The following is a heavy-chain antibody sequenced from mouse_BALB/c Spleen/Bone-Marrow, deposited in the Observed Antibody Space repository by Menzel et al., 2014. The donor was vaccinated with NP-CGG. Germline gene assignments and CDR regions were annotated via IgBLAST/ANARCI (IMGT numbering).Heavy chain of an antibody. CDR3: AREARTGAWFAY. Sequence: QVQLQQSGAELARPGASVKMSCKASGYTFTSYTMQWIRPRPGQGLEWIGYIVPSSDYTSYNQNFKDKATLTADKSSSTAYMQLNSLTSEDFAVYYCAREARTGAWFAYWGQGTLVTVSA. CDR2: IVPSSDYT. J-gene: IGHJ3*01. CDR1: GYTFTSYT. V-gene: IGHV1-4*01. D-gene: IGHD4-1*01.